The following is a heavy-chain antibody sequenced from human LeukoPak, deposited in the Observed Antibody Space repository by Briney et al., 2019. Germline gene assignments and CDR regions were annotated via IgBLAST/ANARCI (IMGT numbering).Heavy chain of an antibody. J-gene: IGHJ5*02. CDR1: GGSISSSSYY. D-gene: IGHD5-18*01. Sequence: SETLSLTCTVSGGSISSSSYYWSWIRQPAGRGLEWIGRIYTSGSTNYNPSLKSRVTISVDTSKNQFSLKLSSVTAADTAVYYCARTRVDTAMVSNWFDPWGQGTLVTVSS. CDR3: ARTRVDTAMVSNWFDP. CDR2: IYTSGST. V-gene: IGHV4-61*02.